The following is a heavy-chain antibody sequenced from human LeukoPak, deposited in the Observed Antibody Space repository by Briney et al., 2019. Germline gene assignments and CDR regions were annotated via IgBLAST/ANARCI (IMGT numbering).Heavy chain of an antibody. CDR1: GFTFSSYS. CDR3: ARSSFARWFDP. D-gene: IGHD6-13*01. Sequence: GGSLRLSCAASGFTFSSYSMNWVRQAPGKGLEWVSAISSSSSYIYYADSVKGRFTISRDNAKNSLYLQMNSLRAEDTAVYYCARSSFARWFDPWGQGTLVTVSS. J-gene: IGHJ5*02. CDR2: ISSSSSYI. V-gene: IGHV3-21*01.